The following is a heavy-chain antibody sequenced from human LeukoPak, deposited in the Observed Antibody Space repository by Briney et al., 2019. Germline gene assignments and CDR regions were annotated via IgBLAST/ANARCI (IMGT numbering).Heavy chain of an antibody. V-gene: IGHV3-30*02. J-gene: IGHJ4*02. CDR1: GFTFSSYG. D-gene: IGHD3-9*01. Sequence: GGSLRLSCAASGFTFSSYGMHWVRQAPGKGLEWVAFIRYDGSNKYYADSVKGRFTISRDNSKNTLYLQMNSLRAEDTAVYYCATKPRSYYDILTGYFPYWGQGTLVTVSS. CDR3: ATKPRSYYDILTGYFPY. CDR2: IRYDGSNK.